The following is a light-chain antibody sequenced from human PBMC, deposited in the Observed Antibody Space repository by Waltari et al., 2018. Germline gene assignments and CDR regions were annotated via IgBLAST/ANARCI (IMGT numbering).Light chain of an antibody. J-gene: IGLJ2*01. CDR3: QSYDNNNNVV. V-gene: IGLV6-57*02. CDR2: DDN. Sequence: NFMLTQPHSVSESPGQTVTISCTGSSCTIVNNSVQWYQQPPGSAPTLVIYDDNQRPSGVPDRFSGSIDSSSNSASLTISGLKTEDEADYYCQSYDNNNNVVFGGGTKLTVL. CDR1: SCTIVNNS.